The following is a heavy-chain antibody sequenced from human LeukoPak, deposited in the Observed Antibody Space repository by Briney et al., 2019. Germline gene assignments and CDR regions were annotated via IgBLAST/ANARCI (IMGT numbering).Heavy chain of an antibody. CDR3: ARQKGSGANWYDH. CDR1: GFTFSGYS. Sequence: QSGESLRLSCAASGFTFSGYSTHWVRQAPGKGLDYVSYISGSGDGTHYADPVKGRFIITRDNSTTTLYLQMGSLRPDDKATYYCARQKGSGANWYDHWGQGALVTVSS. J-gene: IGHJ5*02. D-gene: IGHD3-10*01. V-gene: IGHV3-64*02. CDR2: ISGSGDGT.